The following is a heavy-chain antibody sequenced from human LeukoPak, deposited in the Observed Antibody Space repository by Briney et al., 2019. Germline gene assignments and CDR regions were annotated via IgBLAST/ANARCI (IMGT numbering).Heavy chain of an antibody. V-gene: IGHV3-23*01. J-gene: IGHJ4*02. CDR1: GFTFSSYA. CDR2: ISGTGSST. Sequence: GGSLRLSCAASGFTFSSYAMSWVRQAPGSGLEWVSTISGTGSSTYYADSVKGRFTISRDNFKNTLYLQMNSLRAEDTAVYYCAKSGRIAYDYWGQGTLVTVSS. D-gene: IGHD6-13*01. CDR3: AKSGRIAYDY.